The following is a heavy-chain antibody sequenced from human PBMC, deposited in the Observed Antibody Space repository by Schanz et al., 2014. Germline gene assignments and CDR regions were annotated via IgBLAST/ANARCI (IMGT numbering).Heavy chain of an antibody. J-gene: IGHJ5*02. D-gene: IGHD2-21*01. CDR1: GFTLSSYA. CDR3: ARDLEGYDGGGGGFDP. Sequence: QVQLVESGGGVVQPGRSLRLSCAAYGFTLSSYAMHWVRQAPGKGLEWVAVISYDGSNKYYADSVKGRFTISRDNSKNTLYLQMNTLRAEDTAVYYCARDLEGYDGGGGGFDPWGQGTLVTVSS. V-gene: IGHV3-30-3*01. CDR2: ISYDGSNK.